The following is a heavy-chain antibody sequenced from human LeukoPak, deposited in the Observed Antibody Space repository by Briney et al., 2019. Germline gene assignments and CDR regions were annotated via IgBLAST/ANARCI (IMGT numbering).Heavy chain of an antibody. D-gene: IGHD5-18*01. Sequence: GGSLRLSCAASGFTFSSYAMSWVRQAPGKGLEWVSAISGSGGSTYCADSVKGRFTISRDNSKNTLYLQMNSLRAEDTAVYYCAKDPRGYSYGGFDYWGQGTLVTVSS. CDR1: GFTFSSYA. V-gene: IGHV3-23*01. J-gene: IGHJ4*02. CDR3: AKDPRGYSYGGFDY. CDR2: ISGSGGST.